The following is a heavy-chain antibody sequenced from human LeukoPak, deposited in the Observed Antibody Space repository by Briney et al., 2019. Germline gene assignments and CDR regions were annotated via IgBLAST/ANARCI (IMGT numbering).Heavy chain of an antibody. CDR1: RFTFRRYW. V-gene: IGHV3-7*01. CDR2: MNIDGSEK. CDR3: ARDPVEWELLLDY. Sequence: CGSLTLSRAASRFTFRRYWLGWVRPAPGKRREVVANMNIDGSEKYYADSVKGRFTISRDNARNSVYLQMNSLRVENMAVYYCARDPVEWELLLDYWGQGTLVTVSS. D-gene: IGHD1-26*01. J-gene: IGHJ4*02.